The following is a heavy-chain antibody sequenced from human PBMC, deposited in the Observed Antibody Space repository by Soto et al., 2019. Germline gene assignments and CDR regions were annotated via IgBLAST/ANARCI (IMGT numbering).Heavy chain of an antibody. CDR2: IFSNDEK. D-gene: IGHD6-13*01. V-gene: IGHV2-26*04. Sequence: QVTVKESGPVLVKPTETLTLTCTVSGFSLSNAGLGVSWIRQPPGKALEWLAHIFSNDEKSYSTSLKSRLTLSXDXXKSQVVLTMTNMDPVDTATYYCASTYSTSWYWFDTWGQGTLVTVSS. CDR1: GFSLSNAGLG. CDR3: ASTYSTSWYWFDT. J-gene: IGHJ5*02.